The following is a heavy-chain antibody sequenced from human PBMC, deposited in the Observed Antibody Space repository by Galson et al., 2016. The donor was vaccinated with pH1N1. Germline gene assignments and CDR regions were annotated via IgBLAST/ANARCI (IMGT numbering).Heavy chain of an antibody. Sequence: SLRLSCAVSGFTFDSHEMNWVRQAPGKGLEWVASISSGGNTMFYADSVKGRFIISRDNAKNSLYFQMNSLRVEDTAVYYCARAYYDPLTRFSGAFDYWGQGTLVTVSS. CDR3: ARAYYDPLTRFSGAFDY. D-gene: IGHD3-9*01. CDR2: ISSGGNTM. V-gene: IGHV3-48*03. J-gene: IGHJ4*02. CDR1: GFTFDSHE.